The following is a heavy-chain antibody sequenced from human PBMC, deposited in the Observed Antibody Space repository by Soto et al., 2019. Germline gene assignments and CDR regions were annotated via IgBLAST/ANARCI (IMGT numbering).Heavy chain of an antibody. Sequence: PSQXLSLTCAISGDSVSSNSAAWNWIRQSRSRGLEWLGRTYYRSKWYNDYAVSVKSRITINPDTSKNQFSLQLNSVTPEDTAVYYCARGEEWLLTWFDPWGQGTLVTVSS. J-gene: IGHJ5*02. CDR2: TYYRSKWYN. V-gene: IGHV6-1*01. CDR1: GDSVSSNSAA. D-gene: IGHD3-3*01. CDR3: ARGEEWLLTWFDP.